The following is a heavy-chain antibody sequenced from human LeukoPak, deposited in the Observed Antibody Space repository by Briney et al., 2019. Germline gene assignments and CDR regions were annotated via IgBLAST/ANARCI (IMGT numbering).Heavy chain of an antibody. V-gene: IGHV3-33*01. CDR3: ARVRSRCSGSYHAFDI. CDR1: GFTFSSYG. D-gene: IGHD1-26*01. CDR2: IWYDGSNK. J-gene: IGHJ3*02. Sequence: GRSLRLSCAASGFTFSSYGMHWVRQAPGKGLEWVAVIWYDGSNKYYADSVKGRFTISRDNSKNTLYLQMNSLRAEDTAVYYCARVRSRCSGSYHAFDIWGQGTMVTVSS.